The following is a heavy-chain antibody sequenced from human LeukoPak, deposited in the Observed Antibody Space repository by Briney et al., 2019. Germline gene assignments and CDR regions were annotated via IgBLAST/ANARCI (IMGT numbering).Heavy chain of an antibody. CDR1: GYTFTSYC. Sequence: GASVKVSCKASGYTFTSYCMHRVRQAPGQGLEWMGIINPSGGSTSYAQKFQGRVTMTRDTSTSTVYMELSSLRSEDTAVYYCARDLEGLAYCGGDCYPGNWFDPWGQGTLVTVSS. V-gene: IGHV1-46*01. J-gene: IGHJ5*02. CDR2: INPSGGST. CDR3: ARDLEGLAYCGGDCYPGNWFDP. D-gene: IGHD2-21*02.